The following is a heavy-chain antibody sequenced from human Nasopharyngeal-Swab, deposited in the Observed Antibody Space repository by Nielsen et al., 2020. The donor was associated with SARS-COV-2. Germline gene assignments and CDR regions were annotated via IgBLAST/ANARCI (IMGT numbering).Heavy chain of an antibody. J-gene: IGHJ6*02. CDR1: GFTFDDYG. Sequence: GESLKISCAASGFTFDDYGMSWVRQAPGKGLEWVASVKQDGSEKYSVDSVRGRFTISRDNTKNSVYLQMNNLRAEDTAVYYCAREICTRITCFDYGMDVWGQGTTVTVSS. V-gene: IGHV3-7*01. CDR3: AREICTRITCFDYGMDV. CDR2: VKQDGSEK. D-gene: IGHD2-2*01.